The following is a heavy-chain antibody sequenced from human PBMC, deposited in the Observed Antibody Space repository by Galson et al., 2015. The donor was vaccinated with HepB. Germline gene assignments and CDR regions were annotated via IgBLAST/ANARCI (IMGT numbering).Heavy chain of an antibody. J-gene: IGHJ3*02. CDR1: GYSFTSYW. CDR3: ARHVVYCSGGSCYDRGGAFDI. V-gene: IGHV5-10-1*01. D-gene: IGHD2-15*01. Sequence: QSGAEVKKPGESLRISCTGSGYSFTSYWISWVRQMPGKGLEWMGRIDPSDSYTNYSPSFQGHVTISADKSISTAYLQWSSLKASDTAMYYCARHVVYCSGGSCYDRGGAFDIWGQGTMVTVSS. CDR2: IDPSDSYT.